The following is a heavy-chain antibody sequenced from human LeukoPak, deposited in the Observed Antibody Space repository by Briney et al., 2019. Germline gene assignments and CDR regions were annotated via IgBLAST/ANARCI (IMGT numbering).Heavy chain of an antibody. CDR2: INPSGDST. J-gene: IGHJ5*02. Sequence: ASVKISCKASGYTFTSNHIHCVRQAPGQGLEWMGVINPSGDSTSYAQKFQGRVTTTRDTSTSTVYMELSSLRSEDTAIYYCAKLAASETGEGSWGQGTLVTVSS. CDR1: GYTFTSNH. V-gene: IGHV1-46*01. CDR3: AKLAASETGEGS. D-gene: IGHD6-13*01.